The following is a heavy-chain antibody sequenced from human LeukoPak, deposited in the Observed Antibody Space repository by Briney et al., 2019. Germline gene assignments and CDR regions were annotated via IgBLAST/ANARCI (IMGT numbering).Heavy chain of an antibody. J-gene: IGHJ3*02. V-gene: IGHV1-24*01. CDR2: FDPEAGET. CDR3: ATVSINGTRDDAFDI. CDR1: GYTLTELS. D-gene: IGHD1/OR15-1a*01. Sequence: GASVKVSCKVSGYTLTELSMHWVRQAPGKGLEWMGGFDPEAGETMYAQKFEGRVTMTDHTSTDTAYTDLSSLRSEDTAVYYCATVSINGTRDDAFDIWGQGTMVTVSS.